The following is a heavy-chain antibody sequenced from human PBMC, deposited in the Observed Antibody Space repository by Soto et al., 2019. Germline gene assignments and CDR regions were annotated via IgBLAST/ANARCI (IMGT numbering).Heavy chain of an antibody. Sequence: QVQLVESGGGVVQPGRSLRLSCAASGFTFSSYCMHWVRQAPGKGLEWVTIIWYDGNNKYYADSVKGRFTVSRDNSKNTLYRQKDSLRAEDTAVYYCARDSQEHLGYSYGEDWYFDLWGRGTLVTVSS. CDR2: IWYDGNNK. D-gene: IGHD5-18*01. CDR3: ARDSQEHLGYSYGEDWYFDL. V-gene: IGHV3-33*01. CDR1: GFTFSSYC. J-gene: IGHJ2*01.